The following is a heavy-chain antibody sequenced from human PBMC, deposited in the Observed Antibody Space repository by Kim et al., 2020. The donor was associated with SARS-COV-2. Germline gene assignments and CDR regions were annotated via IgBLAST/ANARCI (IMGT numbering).Heavy chain of an antibody. V-gene: IGHV4-31*03. CDR1: GGSISSGGYY. Sequence: SETLSLTCTVSGGSISSGGYYWSWIRQHPGKGLEWIGYIYYSGSTYYNPSLKSRVTISVDTSKNQFSLKLSSVTAADTAVYYCARENRLLWFGELPRGSWFDPWGQGTLVTVSS. D-gene: IGHD3-10*01. CDR2: IYYSGST. CDR3: ARENRLLWFGELPRGSWFDP. J-gene: IGHJ5*02.